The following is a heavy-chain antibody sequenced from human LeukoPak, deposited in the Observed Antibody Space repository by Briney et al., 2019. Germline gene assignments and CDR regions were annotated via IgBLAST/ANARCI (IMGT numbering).Heavy chain of an antibody. Sequence: GGSLTLSCAASGFIFSSYGMHWLRQAPGKGLEWVAVIWFDGTNRNYADSVKGRFTISRDNSKNTLYLQMHSLRVEDTAVYYCASHGGLWGQGTLVTVSS. CDR2: IWFDGTNR. CDR1: GFIFSSYG. V-gene: IGHV3-33*01. CDR3: ASHGGL. D-gene: IGHD5-12*01. J-gene: IGHJ4*02.